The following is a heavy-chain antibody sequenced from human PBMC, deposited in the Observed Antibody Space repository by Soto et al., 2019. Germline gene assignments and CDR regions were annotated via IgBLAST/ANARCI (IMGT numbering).Heavy chain of an antibody. CDR1: GFTFSSYG. V-gene: IGHV3-23*01. J-gene: IGHJ4*02. CDR2: IPVIGERR. Sequence: EVQLLDSGGGLVQPGGSLRLSCAASGFTFSSYGMSWVRQAPGKGLEWVAGIPVIGERRYYADSVKGRFTISRDNAKNTLYLQRNSRRVEDAAVDFCAREGDRYGTVCWDSWGQGTLVTVSS. D-gene: IGHD1-1*01. CDR3: AREGDRYGTVCWDS.